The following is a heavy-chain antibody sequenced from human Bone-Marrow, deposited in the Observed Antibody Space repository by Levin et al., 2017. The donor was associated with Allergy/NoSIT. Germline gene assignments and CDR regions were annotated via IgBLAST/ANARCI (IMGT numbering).Heavy chain of an antibody. J-gene: IGHJ4*02. CDR2: IYSGGTT. CDR3: ARNRHCIGGRCYSV. Sequence: GGSLRLSCAASGFTVSNNYMSWVRQAPGKGLEWVSLIYSGGTTYYADSVKGRFTISRDNSKNTVYLQMNSLRAEDTAVYYCARNRHCIGGRCYSVWGQGTLVTVSS. V-gene: IGHV3-53*01. D-gene: IGHD2-15*01. CDR1: GFTVSNNY.